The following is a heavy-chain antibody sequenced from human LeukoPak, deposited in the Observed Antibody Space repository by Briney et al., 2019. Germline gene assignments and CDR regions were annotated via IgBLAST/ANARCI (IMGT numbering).Heavy chain of an antibody. CDR2: INSDGSST. D-gene: IGHD2-15*01. V-gene: IGHV3-74*01. J-gene: IGHJ4*02. CDR3: ASEGYCSGGSCYPHNFDY. Sequence: GGSLRLSCAASGFTFGSYWMHWVRQAPGKGLVWVSRINSDGSSTSYADSVKGRFTISRDNAKNTLYLQMNSLRAEDTAVYYCASEGYCSGGSCYPHNFDYWGQGTLVTVSS. CDR1: GFTFGSYW.